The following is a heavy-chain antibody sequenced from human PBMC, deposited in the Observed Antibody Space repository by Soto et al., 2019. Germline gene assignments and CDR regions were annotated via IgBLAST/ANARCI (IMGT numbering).Heavy chain of an antibody. J-gene: IGHJ4*02. CDR1: GYTFTSYA. D-gene: IGHD1-20*01. CDR2: INAGNGNT. CDR3: ARGITLPTPLDY. V-gene: IGHV1-3*05. Sequence: QVQRVQSGAEEKKPGASVKVSCKASGYTFTSYAMHWVRQAPVQRLEWMGWINAGNGNTKYAQKFQGRVTITRDTSASTAYMELSSLRSEDPAVYYCARGITLPTPLDYWGQGTLVTVSS.